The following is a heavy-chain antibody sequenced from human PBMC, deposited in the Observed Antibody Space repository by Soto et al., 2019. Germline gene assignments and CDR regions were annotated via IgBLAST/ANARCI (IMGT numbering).Heavy chain of an antibody. Sequence: QITLKESGPTLVKPTQTLILTCTFSGFSLTTYGVGVGWVRQPPGKALEWLALIYRDDDKRYSPSLKSRLTITKDTSKNHVVLTMTNMDPVDTATYYCAHRLTLNSDWNYGRFDYWGQGTLVTVSS. CDR1: GFSLTTYGVG. D-gene: IGHD1-7*01. J-gene: IGHJ4*02. CDR3: AHRLTLNSDWNYGRFDY. CDR2: IYRDDDK. V-gene: IGHV2-5*02.